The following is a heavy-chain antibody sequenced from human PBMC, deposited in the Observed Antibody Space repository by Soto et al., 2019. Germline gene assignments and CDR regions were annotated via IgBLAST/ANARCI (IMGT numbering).Heavy chain of an antibody. CDR3: ARDKITGLIHY. CDR1: GGSISSGDYY. V-gene: IGHV4-30-4*01. Sequence: SETLSLTCTVSGGSISSGDYYWSWIRQPPGKGLEWIGYIYYSGSTYYNPSPKSRVTVSVDTSKNQFSLKLSSVTAADTAVYYCARDKITGLIHYSGQATLVTVSS. D-gene: IGHD2-8*02. CDR2: IYYSGST. J-gene: IGHJ4*02.